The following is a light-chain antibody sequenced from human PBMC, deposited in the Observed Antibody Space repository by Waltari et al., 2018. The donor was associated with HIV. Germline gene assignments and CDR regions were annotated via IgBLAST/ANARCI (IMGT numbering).Light chain of an antibody. CDR2: DNI. V-gene: IGLV1-40*01. J-gene: IGLJ2*01. CDR1: SSNIGAGYE. CDR3: QSYDSSLRGVL. Sequence: QSVLTQPPSVSGAPGQRVTISCTGSSSNIGAGYEVHWYRQLPGTAPKVLVYDNINRPSGVPDRFSGSKSGASASLGITGLQAEDEADYYCQSYDSSLRGVLFGGGTKLTVL.